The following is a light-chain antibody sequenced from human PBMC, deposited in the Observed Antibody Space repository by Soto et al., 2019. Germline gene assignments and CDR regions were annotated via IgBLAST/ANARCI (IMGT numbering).Light chain of an antibody. CDR1: ESVTSNQ. CDR3: QRYGTSRGT. CDR2: GAF. V-gene: IGKV3-20*01. Sequence: EIVLTQSPGTLSLSPGERATLSCRASESVTSNQLAWYQQKPDQAPRLLIYGAFIRASGIPDRFSGSGSGTDFTLTISALEPVDFAVYYCQRYGTSRGTFGQGTKLEIK. J-gene: IGKJ2*01.